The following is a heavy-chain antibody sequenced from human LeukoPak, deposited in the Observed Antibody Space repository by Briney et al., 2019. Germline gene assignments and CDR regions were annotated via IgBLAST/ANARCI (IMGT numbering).Heavy chain of an antibody. CDR1: GGSFSGYY. CDR2: INHSEST. V-gene: IGHV4-34*01. J-gene: IGHJ5*02. Sequence: PSETLSLTCAVYGGSFSGYYWSWIRQPPGKGLEWIGEINHSESTNYNPSLKSRVTISVDTSKNQFSLKLSSVTAADTAVYYCAREALYNWNDGGFWFDPWGQGTLVTVSS. D-gene: IGHD1-20*01. CDR3: AREALYNWNDGGFWFDP.